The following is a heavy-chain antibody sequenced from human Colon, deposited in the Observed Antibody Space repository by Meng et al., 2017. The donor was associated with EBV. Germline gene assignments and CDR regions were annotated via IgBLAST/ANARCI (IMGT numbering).Heavy chain of an antibody. Sequence: QVQLQEAGPGLVKPSQPLSLTCTVSGGSVSSGGYYWTWIRKHPGKGLEWFGHIYYSGSTFYNPSLKRRVIISIDTSKNQFSLNLRSVTAADTAVYYCARVSSGWDYFDYWGQGTLVTVSS. CDR3: ARVSSGWDYFDY. V-gene: IGHV4-31*03. CDR2: IYYSGST. J-gene: IGHJ4*02. CDR1: GGSVSSGGYY. D-gene: IGHD6-19*01.